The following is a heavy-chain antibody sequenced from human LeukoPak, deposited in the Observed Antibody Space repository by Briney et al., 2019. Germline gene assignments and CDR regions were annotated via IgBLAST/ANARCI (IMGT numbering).Heavy chain of an antibody. D-gene: IGHD2-2*01. V-gene: IGHV4-30-4*01. CDR1: GGSISSGDYY. CDR2: IYYSGST. CDR3: ARKGRDQLLHGFGY. Sequence: SQTLSLTCTVSGGSISSGDYYWSWIRQPPGKGLEWIGYIYYSGSTYYNPSLKSRVTISVDTSKNQFSLKLSSVTAADTAVYYCARKGRDQLLHGFGYWGQGTLVTVSS. J-gene: IGHJ4*02.